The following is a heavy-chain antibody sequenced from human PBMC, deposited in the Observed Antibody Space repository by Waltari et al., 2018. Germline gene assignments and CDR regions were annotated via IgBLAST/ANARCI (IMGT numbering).Heavy chain of an antibody. CDR3: ARALVQGVIVYLGDF. D-gene: IGHD3-10*01. J-gene: IGHJ4*02. CDR1: GYTFTAYF. Sequence: QVQLAQSGAEVKKPGASVKVSCKASGYTFTAYFIHWVRQAPGQGLEWMGRINPSSGDTDLAQKFQGRVTMTRDTSIDTVYMELSRLSFDDTAVYYCARALVQGVIVYLGDFWGQGTLVTVSS. CDR2: INPSSGDT. V-gene: IGHV1-2*06.